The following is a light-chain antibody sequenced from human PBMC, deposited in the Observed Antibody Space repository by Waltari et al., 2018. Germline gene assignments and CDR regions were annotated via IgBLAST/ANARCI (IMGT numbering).Light chain of an antibody. Sequence: QLVLTQSPSASASLGASVKLTCTLSSGHSTHIIAWLKQQPEKGPRYLMNVNSDGSHNKGVGIPDRFSGSSSGAERYLTISSLQSEDEADYYCQTGGHGTWVFGGGTRLTVL. CDR1: SGHSTHI. J-gene: IGLJ3*02. V-gene: IGLV4-69*01. CDR3: QTGGHGTWV. CDR2: VNSDGSH.